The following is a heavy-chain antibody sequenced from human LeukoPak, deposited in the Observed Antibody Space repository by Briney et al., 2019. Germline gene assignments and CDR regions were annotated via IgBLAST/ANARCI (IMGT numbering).Heavy chain of an antibody. V-gene: IGHV5-51*01. CDR3: ARQGYGSSWYLAREQYYFDY. Sequence: GESLKISCKGSGYSFTSYWIGWVRQMPGKGLEWMGIIYPSDSDTRYSPSFQGQVTISADKSISTAYLQWSSLKASDTAMYYCARQGYGSSWYLAREQYYFDYWGQGTLVTVSS. CDR1: GYSFTSYW. J-gene: IGHJ4*02. D-gene: IGHD6-13*01. CDR2: IYPSDSDT.